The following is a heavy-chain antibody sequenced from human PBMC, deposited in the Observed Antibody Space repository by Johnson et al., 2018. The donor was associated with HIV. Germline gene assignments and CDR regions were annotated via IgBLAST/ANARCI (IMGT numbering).Heavy chain of an antibody. Sequence: QVQLVESGGGVVQPGRSLRLSCAASGFTFSSYAMHWVRQAPGKGLEWVAVISYDGSNKYYADSVKGRFTISRDNSKNTLYLQMNSLRAEDTAVYYCARGSPHRSSGYGAFDIWGQGTMVTVSS. J-gene: IGHJ3*02. D-gene: IGHD6-13*01. CDR2: ISYDGSNK. CDR3: ARGSPHRSSGYGAFDI. CDR1: GFTFSSYA. V-gene: IGHV3-30*04.